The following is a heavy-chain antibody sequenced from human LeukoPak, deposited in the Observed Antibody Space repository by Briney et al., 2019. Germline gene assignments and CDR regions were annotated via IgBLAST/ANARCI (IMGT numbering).Heavy chain of an antibody. CDR2: INHSGSA. J-gene: IGHJ6*04. CDR3: ARASSGFYYYYGMDV. Sequence: SETLSLTCAVYGGSFSGYYWSWIRQPPGKELEWIGEINHSGSANYNPSLKSRVTISVDTSKNQFSLKLSSVTAADTAVYYCARASSGFYYYYGMDVWGKGTTVTVSS. V-gene: IGHV4-34*01. D-gene: IGHD3-10*01. CDR1: GGSFSGYY.